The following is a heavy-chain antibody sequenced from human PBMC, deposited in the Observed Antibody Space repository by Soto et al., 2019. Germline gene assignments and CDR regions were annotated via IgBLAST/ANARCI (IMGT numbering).Heavy chain of an antibody. CDR3: ARVRDWFDP. J-gene: IGHJ5*02. D-gene: IGHD3-3*01. V-gene: IGHV4-34*01. CDR2: IDHSGYP. Sequence: PSETLSLTCAVYGGSFSGYYWNWIRQPPGNGLEGIGEIDHSGYPNYNPSLKSRVPLSVDTSKHHVSLGLTSVTAADTAVSYCARVRDWFDPGGQGSLDTVSS. CDR1: GGSFSGYY.